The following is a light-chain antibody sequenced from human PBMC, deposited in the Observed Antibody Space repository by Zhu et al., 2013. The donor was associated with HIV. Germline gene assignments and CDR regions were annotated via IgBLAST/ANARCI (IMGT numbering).Light chain of an antibody. J-gene: IGKJ2*03. CDR2: DAS. Sequence: EIVLTQSPATLSLSPGERATLSCRASQSVSSYLAWYQQKPGQAPRLLIYDASNRATDIPDRFSGSGSGTDFTLTISSLEPEDFAVYYCQQYGSSPHSFGQGTKLEIK. CDR3: QQYGSSPHS. CDR1: QSVSSY. V-gene: IGKV3-11*01.